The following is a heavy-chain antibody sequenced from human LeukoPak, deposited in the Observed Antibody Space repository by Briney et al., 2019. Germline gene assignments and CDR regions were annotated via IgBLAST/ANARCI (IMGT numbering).Heavy chain of an antibody. Sequence: PSETPSLTCAVYGGSFSGYYWSWIRQPPGKGLEWIGEINHSGSTNYNPSLKSRVTISVDTSKNQFSLKLSSVTAADTAVYYCARGRRGYSYGLTLGAFDIWGQGTMVTVSS. J-gene: IGHJ3*02. CDR2: INHSGST. D-gene: IGHD5-18*01. CDR3: ARGRRGYSYGLTLGAFDI. V-gene: IGHV4-34*01. CDR1: GGSFSGYY.